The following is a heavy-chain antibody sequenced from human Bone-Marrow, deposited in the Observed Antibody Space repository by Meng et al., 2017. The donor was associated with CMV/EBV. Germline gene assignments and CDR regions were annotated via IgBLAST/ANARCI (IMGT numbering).Heavy chain of an antibody. J-gene: IGHJ6*02. CDR1: GGSISSSSYY. Sequence: GSLRLSCTVSGGSISSSSYYWGWIRQPPGKGLEWIGSIYYSGSTYYNPSLKSRVTISVDTSKNQFSLKLSSVTAADTAVYYCARDRCSSTSCYRWYYYGMDGWGQGTTVTVSS. V-gene: IGHV4-39*07. D-gene: IGHD2-2*02. CDR3: ARDRCSSTSCYRWYYYGMDG. CDR2: IYYSGST.